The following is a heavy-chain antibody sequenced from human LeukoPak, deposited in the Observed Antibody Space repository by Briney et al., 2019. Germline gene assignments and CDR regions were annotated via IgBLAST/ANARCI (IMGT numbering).Heavy chain of an antibody. J-gene: IGHJ4*02. CDR2: IDWDDVK. V-gene: IGHV2-70*11. D-gene: IGHD1-26*01. CDR3: ARMFTRVEATDY. Sequence: SGPALVKPTQTLTLTCTFSGFLLSTSAMGVSWIRYPPVKALGWLARIDWDDVKYYSTSLKTRLTISKDTSKNQVVLTMTNMDPVDTATYYCARMFTRVEATDYWGQGTLVTVSS. CDR1: GFLLSTSAMG.